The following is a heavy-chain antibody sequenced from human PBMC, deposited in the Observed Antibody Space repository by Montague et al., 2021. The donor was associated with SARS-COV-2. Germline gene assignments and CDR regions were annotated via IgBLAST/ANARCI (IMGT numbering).Heavy chain of an antibody. CDR2: INHRGSR. CDR3: AASTDNAPWYFDL. D-gene: IGHD1-14*01. Sequence: SETLSLTCAVSGASFSGHYWNWIRQSPGKGLEWSGEINHRGSRNSNPALKSRVTISVDTSKNQFSLNLSSVTAADTAVYYCAASTDNAPWYFDLWGRGALVTVSS. CDR1: GASFSGHY. V-gene: IGHV4-34*01. J-gene: IGHJ2*01.